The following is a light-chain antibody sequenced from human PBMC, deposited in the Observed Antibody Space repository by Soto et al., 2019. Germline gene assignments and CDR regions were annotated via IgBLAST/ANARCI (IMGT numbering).Light chain of an antibody. CDR2: DTS. CDR3: HQRNK. CDR1: HSVSSSY. V-gene: IGKV3-11*01. J-gene: IGKJ5*01. Sequence: SVLTQSTITLSFSPGARTTLSFRARHSVSSSYLALYQQKPCQPPRLLIYDTSNRATGIPARFSGSRSGTDFTLTISSLEPEDFGVYFCHQRNKFGQGTRLEI.